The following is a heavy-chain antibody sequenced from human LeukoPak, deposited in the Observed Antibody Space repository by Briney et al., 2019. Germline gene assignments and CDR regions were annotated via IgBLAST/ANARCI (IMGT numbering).Heavy chain of an antibody. CDR1: GYTFTGYY. CDR3: AREHIGYYDSSGYYYNPEYYFDY. Sequence: ASVKVSCKASGYTFTGYYMHWVRQAPGQGLEWMGWINPNSGGTNYAQKFQGRVTMTRDTSISTAYMELRSLRSDDTAVYYCAREHIGYYDSSGYYYNPEYYFDYWGQGTLVTVSS. CDR2: INPNSGGT. J-gene: IGHJ4*02. D-gene: IGHD3-22*01. V-gene: IGHV1-2*02.